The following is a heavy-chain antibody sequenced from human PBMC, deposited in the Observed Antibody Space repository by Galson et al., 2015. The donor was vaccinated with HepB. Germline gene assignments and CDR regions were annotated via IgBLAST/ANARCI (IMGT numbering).Heavy chain of an antibody. V-gene: IGHV1-69*13. CDR3: ARVLGSRHLGIFDY. D-gene: IGHD2-15*01. CDR1: GGTFSSYA. J-gene: IGHJ4*02. CDR2: IIPIFGTA. Sequence: SVKVSCKASGGTFSSYAISWVRQAPGQGLEWMGGIIPIFGTANYAQKFQGRVTITADESTSTAYMELSSLRSEDTAVYYCARVLGSRHLGIFDYWGQGTLVTVSS.